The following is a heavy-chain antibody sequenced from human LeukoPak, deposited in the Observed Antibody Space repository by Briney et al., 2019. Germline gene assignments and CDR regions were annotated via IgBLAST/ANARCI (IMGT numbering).Heavy chain of an antibody. J-gene: IGHJ4*02. Sequence: PGASLRLSCVASGFTFSNYAMSWVRQAPGKGLEWVSAITGSGGITYYADSVKGRFTIPRDNSKNTLYLQMNSLRAEDTAVYYCAKWGDYDVLTGYYDPDYWGQGTLVTVSS. CDR1: GFTFSNYA. V-gene: IGHV3-23*01. CDR2: ITGSGGIT. D-gene: IGHD3-9*01. CDR3: AKWGDYDVLTGYYDPDY.